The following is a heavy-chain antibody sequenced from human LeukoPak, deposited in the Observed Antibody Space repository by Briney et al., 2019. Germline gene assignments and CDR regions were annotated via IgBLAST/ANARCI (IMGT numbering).Heavy chain of an antibody. CDR3: ARWGHSDYSSFPTKFDC. CDR2: IGGGDSQI. Sequence: GGSLRLSCAASGFTFSSFQMTWVRQAPGKGLEWVSYIGGGDSQIFYADSVKGRFTISRDNAKNSLYLQMSSLRAGDTAIYYCARWGHSDYSSFPTKFDCWGQGTLVTVSS. V-gene: IGHV3-48*03. D-gene: IGHD4-11*01. J-gene: IGHJ4*02. CDR1: GFTFSSFQ.